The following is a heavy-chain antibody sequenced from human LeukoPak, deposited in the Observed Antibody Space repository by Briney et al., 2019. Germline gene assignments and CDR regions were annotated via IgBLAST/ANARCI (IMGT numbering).Heavy chain of an antibody. D-gene: IGHD6-19*01. Sequence: TGGSLRLSCAASGFTFSSYAMHWVRQAPGKGLEWVAVISDDGINKYYADSVKGRFTISRDNSKNTLCLQMNSLRAEDTAVYFCARDRYSSGWYDTNWFDPWGQGTLVTVSS. V-gene: IGHV3-30-3*01. CDR2: ISDDGINK. J-gene: IGHJ5*02. CDR1: GFTFSSYA. CDR3: ARDRYSSGWYDTNWFDP.